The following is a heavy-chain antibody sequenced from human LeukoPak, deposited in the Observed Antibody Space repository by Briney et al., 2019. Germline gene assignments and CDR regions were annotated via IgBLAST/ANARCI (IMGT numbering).Heavy chain of an antibody. CDR3: ARDSEGATVS. Sequence: PGGSLRLSCTASGFTFGDYALTWVRQAPGKGLEWVAVISYDGSNKYYADSVKGRFTISRDNSKNTLYLQMNSLRAEDTAVYYCARDSEGATVSWGQGTLVTVSS. CDR2: ISYDGSNK. CDR1: GFTFGDYA. D-gene: IGHD1-26*01. J-gene: IGHJ4*02. V-gene: IGHV3-30-3*01.